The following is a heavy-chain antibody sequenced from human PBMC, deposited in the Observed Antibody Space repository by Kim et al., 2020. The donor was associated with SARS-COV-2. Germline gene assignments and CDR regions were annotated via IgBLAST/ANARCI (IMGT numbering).Heavy chain of an antibody. V-gene: IGHV3-48*03. CDR3: ARDSSRGYGLDY. D-gene: IGHD5-12*01. J-gene: IGHJ4*02. Sequence: YYADSVKGRFTISRDNAKNSLYMQMNSLRAEDTAVYYCARDSSRGYGLDYWGQGTLVTVSS.